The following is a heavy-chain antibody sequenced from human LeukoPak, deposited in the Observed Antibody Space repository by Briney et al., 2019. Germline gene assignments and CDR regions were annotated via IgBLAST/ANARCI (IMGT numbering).Heavy chain of an antibody. CDR2: INHSGST. D-gene: IGHD2-15*01. V-gene: IGHV4-34*01. Sequence: SETLSLTCAVYGGSFSGYYWSWIRQPPGKGLEWIGEINHSGSTNYNPSLKSRVTISVDTSKNQFPLKLSSVTAADTAVYYCVREYCSGGSCSGLNWFDPWGQGTLVTVSS. J-gene: IGHJ5*02. CDR1: GGSFSGYY. CDR3: VREYCSGGSCSGLNWFDP.